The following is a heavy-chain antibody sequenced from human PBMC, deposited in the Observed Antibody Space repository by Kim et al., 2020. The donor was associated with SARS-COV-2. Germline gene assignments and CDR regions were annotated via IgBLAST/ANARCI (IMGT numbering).Heavy chain of an antibody. J-gene: IGHJ5*02. V-gene: IGHV1-69*13. CDR3: ARFGIAVAGNNWFDP. CDR1: GGTFSSYA. D-gene: IGHD6-19*01. CDR2: IIPIFGTA. Sequence: SVKVSCKASGGTFSSYAISWVRQAPGQGLEWMGGIIPIFGTANYAQKFQGRVTITADESTSTAYMELSSLRSEDTAVYYCARFGIAVAGNNWFDPWGQGTLVTVSS.